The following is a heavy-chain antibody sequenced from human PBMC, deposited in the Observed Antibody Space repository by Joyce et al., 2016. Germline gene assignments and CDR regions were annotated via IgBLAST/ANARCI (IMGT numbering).Heavy chain of an antibody. CDR2: IKSKTDGETT. J-gene: IGHJ5*02. D-gene: IGHD3-3*01. V-gene: IGHV3-15*01. Sequence: VQLVESGGDLVEPGGSVRLSCAASGFSFSNAWMAWVRQAPGKGLEWVGRIKSKTDGETTDYATPVKGRFVISRDDSNDMLFLVMNSLKTEDTAVYYCTTDDFWSGFSASWGQGTLVTVSS. CDR3: TTDDFWSGFSAS. CDR1: GFSFSNAW.